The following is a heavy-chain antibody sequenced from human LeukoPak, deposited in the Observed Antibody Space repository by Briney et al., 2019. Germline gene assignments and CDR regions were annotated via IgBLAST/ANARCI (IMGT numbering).Heavy chain of an antibody. CDR1: GYTFSSYA. V-gene: IGHV7-4-1*02. CDR3: ATSPGIAAPSGYYFDH. Sequence: ASVKVSCKASGYTFSSYAMNWVRQAPGQGLEWMGRINTNTGNPTYAQGFTGRFLFSFDTSVSTAYLQISSLKAEDTAVYYCATSPGIAAPSGYYFDHWGQGTLVTVSS. D-gene: IGHD6-13*01. CDR2: INTNTGNP. J-gene: IGHJ4*02.